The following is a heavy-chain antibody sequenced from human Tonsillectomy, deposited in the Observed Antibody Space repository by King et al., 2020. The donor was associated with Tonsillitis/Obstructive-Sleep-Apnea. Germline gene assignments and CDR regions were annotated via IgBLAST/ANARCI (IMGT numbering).Heavy chain of an antibody. CDR3: ARETLRSICFCGGFGY. V-gene: IGHV1-18*01. J-gene: IGHJ4*02. CDR2: ISAFSDNT. CDR1: GYTFSSYA. Sequence: QLVQSGAEVKKPGASVIVSCKASGYTFSSYAISWVRQAPGQGLEWMGWISAFSDNTNFPQKFRGRVTLTTDTSTSTAYMELRSLSSDDTAVCYWARETLRSICFCGGFGYWGPGNLVTVSS. D-gene: IGHD3-16*01.